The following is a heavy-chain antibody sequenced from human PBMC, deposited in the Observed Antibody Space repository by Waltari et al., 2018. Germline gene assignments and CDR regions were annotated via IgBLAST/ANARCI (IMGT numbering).Heavy chain of an antibody. Sequence: EVQLVESGGGLVQPGGSLRLSCAASGFTFSSYWMHWVRQAPGKGLVWVSRIISDGSNTRYADSVKCRFTISRDNAKNTLYLQMNSLRAEDTAVYYCARETGYSDYDYYDYWGQGTLVTVSS. D-gene: IGHD5-12*01. V-gene: IGHV3-74*01. J-gene: IGHJ4*02. CDR1: GFTFSSYW. CDR2: IISDGSNT. CDR3: ARETGYSDYDYYDY.